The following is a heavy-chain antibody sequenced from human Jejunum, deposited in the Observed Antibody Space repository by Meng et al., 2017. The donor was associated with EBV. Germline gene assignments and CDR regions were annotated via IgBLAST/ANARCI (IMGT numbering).Heavy chain of an antibody. J-gene: IGHJ5*02. CDR2: INHGGGA. CDR3: ARLGGYASGTYYPIDP. V-gene: IGHV4-34*01. D-gene: IGHD3-10*01. Sequence: QGELHQGGARLLKPPGALSLTCAVYGGSFSDYYWTWIRQPPGKGLEWIGEINHGGGAIYNPSLKSRVTISVDTSKNQFSLKLSSVTAADTAVYYCARLGGYASGTYYPIDPWGQGTLVTVSS. CDR1: GGSFSDYY.